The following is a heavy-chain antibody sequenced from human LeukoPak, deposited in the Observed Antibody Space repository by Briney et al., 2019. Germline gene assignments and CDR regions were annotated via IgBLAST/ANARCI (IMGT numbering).Heavy chain of an antibody. CDR1: GVTFXSXS. Sequence: GGSXXLSCAASGVTFXSXSMNXGXEXXGXGXEWXGXXKSKTDGWTTDYAAPVKGRFTISRDDSEDTLDLQMNSLKTEDSAVYYCTAGLFGGIASADYWGQGTLVTVSS. CDR2: XKSKTDGWTT. CDR3: TAGLFGGIASADY. D-gene: IGHD2-21*01. V-gene: IGHV3-15*01. J-gene: IGHJ4*02.